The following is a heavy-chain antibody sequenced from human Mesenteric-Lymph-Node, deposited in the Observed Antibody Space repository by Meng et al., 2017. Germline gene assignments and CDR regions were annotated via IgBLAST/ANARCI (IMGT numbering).Heavy chain of an antibody. CDR3: ARDGTTVTTPGMDV. V-gene: IGHV3-66*02. CDR2: IYSGGST. CDR1: GFTFSSYA. D-gene: IGHD4-17*01. Sequence: GESLKISCAASGFTFSSYAMSWVRQAPGKGLEWVSVIYSGGSTYYADSVKGRFTISRDNSKNTLYLQMNSLRAEDTAVYYCARDGTTVTTPGMDVWGQGTTVTVSS. J-gene: IGHJ6*02.